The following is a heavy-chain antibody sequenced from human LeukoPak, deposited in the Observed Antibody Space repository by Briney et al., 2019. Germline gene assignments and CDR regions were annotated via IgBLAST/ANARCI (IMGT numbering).Heavy chain of an antibody. D-gene: IGHD1-14*01. V-gene: IGHV1-46*01. CDR1: GYTFTTYY. J-gene: IGHJ4*02. CDR3: AREGGPNPNRLYSFDY. Sequence: GASVKVSCKASGYTFTTYYIHWVRQAPGQGLEWMGIINPSGGTTVYAQNFQGRVTMTRDTSTSTVYMELSSLRSEDTAVYYCAREGGPNPNRLYSFDYWGQGTLVTVSS. CDR2: INPSGGTT.